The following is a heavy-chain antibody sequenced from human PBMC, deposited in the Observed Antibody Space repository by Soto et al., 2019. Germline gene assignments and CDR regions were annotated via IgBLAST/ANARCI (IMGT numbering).Heavy chain of an antibody. CDR2: ISNTGDKT. J-gene: IGHJ5*02. CDR1: GFTFSNYA. D-gene: IGHD5-12*01. V-gene: IGHV3-23*01. CDR3: AKGANDGYNHWFDP. Sequence: GGSLRLSCSASGFTFSNYAMSWVRQAPGKGLEWVSTISNTGDKTYYADSVKGRFTISRDNSKNTLYLQMNSLGADDTAVYYCAKGANDGYNHWFDPWGQGTLVTVSS.